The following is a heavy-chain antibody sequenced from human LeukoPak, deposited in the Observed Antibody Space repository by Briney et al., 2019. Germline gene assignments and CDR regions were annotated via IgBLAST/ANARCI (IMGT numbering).Heavy chain of an antibody. Sequence: PSETLSLTCAVYGGSFSGYYWSWIRQPPGKGLEWIGEINHSGSTNYNPSLKSRVTISVDTSKNQFSLKLSSVTAADTAVYYCARRSSSSWRKDRWFDPWGQGTLVTVSS. CDR1: GGSFSGYY. D-gene: IGHD6-13*01. V-gene: IGHV4-34*01. J-gene: IGHJ5*02. CDR3: ARRSSSSWRKDRWFDP. CDR2: INHSGST.